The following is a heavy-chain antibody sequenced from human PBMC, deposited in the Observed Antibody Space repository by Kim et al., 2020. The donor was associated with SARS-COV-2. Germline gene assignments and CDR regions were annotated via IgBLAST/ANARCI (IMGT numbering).Heavy chain of an antibody. CDR2: IYYSGST. Sequence: SETLSLTCTVSGGSISSYYWSWIRQPPGKGLEWIGYIYYSGSTNYNPSLKSRVTISVDTSKNQFSLKLSSVTAADTAVYYCARDRNGSGTYYYYGMDVWG. CDR3: ARDRNGSGTYYYYGMDV. D-gene: IGHD3-10*01. CDR1: GGSISSYY. V-gene: IGHV4-59*01. J-gene: IGHJ6*01.